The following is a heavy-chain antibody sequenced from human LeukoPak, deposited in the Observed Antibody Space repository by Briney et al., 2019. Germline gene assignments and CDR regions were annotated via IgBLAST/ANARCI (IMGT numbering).Heavy chain of an antibody. D-gene: IGHD3-16*02. V-gene: IGHV3-33*01. CDR3: ARDFELSP. CDR2: IWYDGSSK. J-gene: IGHJ5*02. CDR1: GFTFSSFG. Sequence: GGSLSLSCAASGFTFSSFGMHWVRQAPGKGLEWVALIWYDGSSKHYADSVRGRFTISRDNSKNTLYLQMNSLRAEDTAVYYCARDFELSPWGQGNLVTVSS.